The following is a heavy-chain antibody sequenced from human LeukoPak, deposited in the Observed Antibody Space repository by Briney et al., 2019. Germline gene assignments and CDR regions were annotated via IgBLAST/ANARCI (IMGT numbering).Heavy chain of an antibody. CDR1: GFTFGSGR. D-gene: IGHD3-22*01. CDR3: ARDRYYDSSGYKREFDY. V-gene: IGHV3-48*01. CDR2: ISSSSSTI. J-gene: IGHJ4*02. Sequence: QPGGSLRLSGAAAGFTFGSGRMKWVRQGPGKGLEWVSYISSSSSTIYYADSVKGRFTISRDNAKNSLYLQMNSLRAEDTAVYYCARDRYYDSSGYKREFDYWGQGTLVTVSS.